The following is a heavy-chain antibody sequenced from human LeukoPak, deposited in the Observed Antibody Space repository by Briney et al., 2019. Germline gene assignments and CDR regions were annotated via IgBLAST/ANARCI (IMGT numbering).Heavy chain of an antibody. J-gene: IGHJ4*02. Sequence: GGSLRLSCVASGFTFGKYWMSWVRQAPGKGLEWVANIKLDGSEKNYVDSVKGRFTISRDNTKNSLYLQMNSLRDEDTAVYYCARDQGVYDYVWGSYRPLLYFDYWGQGTLVTVSS. CDR2: IKLDGSEK. V-gene: IGHV3-7*01. CDR1: GFTFGKYW. CDR3: ARDQGVYDYVWGSYRPLLYFDY. D-gene: IGHD3-16*02.